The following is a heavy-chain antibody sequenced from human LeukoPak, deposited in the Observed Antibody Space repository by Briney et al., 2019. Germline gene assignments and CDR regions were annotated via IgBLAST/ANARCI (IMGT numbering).Heavy chain of an antibody. V-gene: IGHV4-30-2*01. CDR2: IYHSGST. Sequence: NPSQTLSLTCAVSGGSISSGGYSWSWIRQPPGKGLEWIGYIYHSGSTYYNPSLKSRVTISVDRSKNQFPLKLSSVTAADTAVYYCARGTVTTTAAFDYWGQGTLVTVSS. CDR1: GGSISSGGYS. D-gene: IGHD4-17*01. J-gene: IGHJ4*02. CDR3: ARGTVTTTAAFDY.